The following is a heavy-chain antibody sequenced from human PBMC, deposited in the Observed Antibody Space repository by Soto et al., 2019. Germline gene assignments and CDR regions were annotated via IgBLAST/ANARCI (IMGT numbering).Heavy chain of an antibody. Sequence: GXSLGLSGVASGFTFSSYSMNCVRQAPWKGLEWVSSISSSSSYIYYADSVKGRFTISRDNAKNSLYLQMNSLRAEDTAVYYCARDQPGYSYGYGLGYWGQGTLVTVSS. CDR3: ARDQPGYSYGYGLGY. V-gene: IGHV3-21*01. CDR1: GFTFSSYS. D-gene: IGHD5-18*01. J-gene: IGHJ4*02. CDR2: ISSSSSYI.